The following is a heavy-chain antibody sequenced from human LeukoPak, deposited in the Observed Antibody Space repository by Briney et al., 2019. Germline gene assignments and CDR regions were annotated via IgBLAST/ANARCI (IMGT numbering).Heavy chain of an antibody. J-gene: IGHJ4*02. D-gene: IGHD2-8*02. V-gene: IGHV3-23*01. CDR3: ASGVVYGWYFDY. CDR1: GFTFSSYA. CDR2: ISGSGGST. Sequence: PGGSLRLSCAASGFTFSSYAMSWVPQAPGQGLEWVSAISGSGGSTYYADSVKGRFTISRDNSKNTLYLQMNSLRAEDTAVYYCASGVVYGWYFDYWGQGTLVTVSS.